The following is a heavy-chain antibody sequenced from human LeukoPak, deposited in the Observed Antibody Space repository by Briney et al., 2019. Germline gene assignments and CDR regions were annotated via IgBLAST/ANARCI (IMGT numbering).Heavy chain of an antibody. CDR3: ASAHLTMAPSAFDI. CDR1: GGSFSGYY. J-gene: IGHJ3*02. Sequence: SETLSLTCAVYGGSFSGYYWSWIRQPPGKGLEWIEEINHSGSTNYNPSLKSRVTISVGTSKNQFSLKLGSVTAADTAVYYCASAHLTMAPSAFDIWGQGTMVTVSS. V-gene: IGHV4-34*01. CDR2: INHSGST. D-gene: IGHD3-10*01.